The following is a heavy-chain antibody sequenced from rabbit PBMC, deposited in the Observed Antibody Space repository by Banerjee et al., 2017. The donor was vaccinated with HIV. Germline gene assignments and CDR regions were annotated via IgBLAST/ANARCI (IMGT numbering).Heavy chain of an antibody. V-gene: IGHV1S40*01. CDR1: GIDFSSYYY. D-gene: IGHD4-1*01. CDR3: ARDLAGVIGWNFNF. Sequence: QSLEESGGGLVKPGGTLTLTCKASGIDFSSYYYICWVRQAPGKGLELIACINTSSGNTVYATWAKGRFTISRTSSTTVALQMTSLTAADTATYFCARDLAGVIGWNFNFWGQGTLVTVS. CDR2: INTSSGNT. J-gene: IGHJ4*01.